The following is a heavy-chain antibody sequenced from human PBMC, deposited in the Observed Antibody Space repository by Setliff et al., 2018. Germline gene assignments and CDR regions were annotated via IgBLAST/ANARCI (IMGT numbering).Heavy chain of an antibody. Sequence: GGSLRLSCAVSGFTFSNYWMTWVRQAPGKGLEWVANINQAGSAKYYVDSVKGRFTISRDNAKNSLSLQMNNLRTEDTAVYYCFGAGTCSYWGQGTLVTVSS. J-gene: IGHJ4*02. CDR3: FGAGTCSY. D-gene: IGHD3-10*01. CDR1: GFTFSNYW. V-gene: IGHV3-7*01. CDR2: INQAGSAK.